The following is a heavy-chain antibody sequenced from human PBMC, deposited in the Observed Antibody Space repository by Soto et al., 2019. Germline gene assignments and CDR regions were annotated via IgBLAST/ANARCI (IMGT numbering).Heavy chain of an antibody. Sequence: ELQLVESGGGLVQPGGSLRLSCAASGFTFSNYDMHWVRQTTGKGLEWVSGIGTVGDTYYSGSVKGRFSISRENAKNSFYLQMNSLRAEDTAVYYCARVGLYLCGQGTLVTVSS. CDR3: ARVGLYL. CDR1: GFTFSNYD. D-gene: IGHD1-26*01. V-gene: IGHV3-13*01. J-gene: IGHJ5*02. CDR2: IGTVGDT.